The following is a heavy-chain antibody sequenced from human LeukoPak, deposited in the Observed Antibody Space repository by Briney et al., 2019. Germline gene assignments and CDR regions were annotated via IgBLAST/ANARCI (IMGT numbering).Heavy chain of an antibody. J-gene: IGHJ4*02. D-gene: IGHD6-13*01. CDR2: INWDGGST. Sequence: GGSLRLSCAASGFTFDDYGMSWVRQAPGKGLEWVSGINWDGGSTGYADSVKGRFTISRDNAKNSLYLQMNSLRAEDTALYHCARGLYSSSWYVDYWGQGTLVTVSS. CDR3: ARGLYSSSWYVDY. CDR1: GFTFDDYG. V-gene: IGHV3-20*01.